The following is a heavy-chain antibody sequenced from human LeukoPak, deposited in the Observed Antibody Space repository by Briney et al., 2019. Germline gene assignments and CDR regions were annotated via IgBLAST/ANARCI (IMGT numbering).Heavy chain of an antibody. Sequence: PGRSLRLSCAASGFTFSSYAMHWVRQAPGKGLEWVAVISYDGSNKYYADSVKGRFTISRDNSKNTLYLQMNSLRAEDTAVYYCARDFGSRGWLHLDYWGQGTLVTVSS. CDR2: ISYDGSNK. CDR1: GFTFSSYA. V-gene: IGHV3-30*01. CDR3: ARDFGSRGWLHLDY. J-gene: IGHJ4*02. D-gene: IGHD5-12*01.